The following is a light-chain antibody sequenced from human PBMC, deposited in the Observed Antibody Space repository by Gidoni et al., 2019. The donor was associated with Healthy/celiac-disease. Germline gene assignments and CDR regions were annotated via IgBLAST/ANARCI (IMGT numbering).Light chain of an antibody. CDR2: WAS. CDR1: QSVLYSSNNKNY. V-gene: IGKV4-1*01. Sequence: IVMTQPPDSLAVSLGERATINCKSSQSVLYSSNNKNYLAWYQQKPGQPPKLLIYWASTRESGVPDRFSGSGSGTDFTLTISSLQAEDVAVYYCQQYYSTHTFGQGTKLEIK. J-gene: IGKJ2*01. CDR3: QQYYSTHT.